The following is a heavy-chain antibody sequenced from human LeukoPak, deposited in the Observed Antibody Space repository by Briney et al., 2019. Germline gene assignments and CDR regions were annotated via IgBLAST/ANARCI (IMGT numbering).Heavy chain of an antibody. CDR2: ISYDGSNK. Sequence: PGGSLRLSCAASGFTFSSYCMHWVRQAPGKGLEWVAVISYDGSNKYYADSVKGRFTISRDNSKNTLYLQMNSLRAENTAVYYCAKVSGVFIVGAYDYWGQGTLVTVFS. D-gene: IGHD1-26*01. J-gene: IGHJ4*02. V-gene: IGHV3-30*18. CDR3: AKVSGVFIVGAYDY. CDR1: GFTFSSYC.